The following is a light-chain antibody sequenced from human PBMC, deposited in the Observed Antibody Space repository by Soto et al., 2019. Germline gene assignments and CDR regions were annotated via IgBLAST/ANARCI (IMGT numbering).Light chain of an antibody. J-gene: IGKJ1*01. CDR3: QQYNSYSGT. V-gene: IGKV1-5*01. CDR2: DAS. Sequence: DIQMTQSPSTLSASVGDRVTITCRASQSISSWLAWYQQKPGKAPKLVIYDASSLESGVPSRFSGSGSGTEFTLTISSLQPADFATYYCQQYNSYSGTFGQGTKVEIK. CDR1: QSISSW.